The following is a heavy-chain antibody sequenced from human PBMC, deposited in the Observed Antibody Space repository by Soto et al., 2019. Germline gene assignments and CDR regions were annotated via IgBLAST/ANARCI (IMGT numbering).Heavy chain of an antibody. Sequence: SETLSLTCTVSGGPISLDYWSWIRQPPGKGLEWIGYIYYSGGTRYNPSLQSRVTMSLDTSQRQVSLTLSSVTAADTAVYYCTKARVKGVYPDFDSWGQG. CDR3: TKARVKGVYPDFDS. CDR1: GGPISLDY. D-gene: IGHD2-8*01. V-gene: IGHV4-59*01. CDR2: IYYSGGT. J-gene: IGHJ4*02.